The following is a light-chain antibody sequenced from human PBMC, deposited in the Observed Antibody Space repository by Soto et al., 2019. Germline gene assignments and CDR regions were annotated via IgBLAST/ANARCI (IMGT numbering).Light chain of an antibody. V-gene: IGKV3-20*01. CDR1: QSVSSSY. CDR2: GAS. CDR3: QQYGSSPPGIVSYT. Sequence: EIVLTQSPGTLSLSPGERATLSCRASQSVSSSYLAWYQQKPGQAPRLLIYGASSRATGIPDRFSGSGSGTDFTLTISRLEPEDFAVYYCQQYGSSPPGIVSYTFGQGTKLEIK. J-gene: IGKJ2*01.